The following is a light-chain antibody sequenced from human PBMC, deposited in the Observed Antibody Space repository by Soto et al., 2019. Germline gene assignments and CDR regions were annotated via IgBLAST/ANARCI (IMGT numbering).Light chain of an antibody. V-gene: IGLV2-14*01. CDR2: EVT. CDR3: SSYSRTNTLV. CDR1: SSDVGDYPY. J-gene: IGLJ1*01. Sequence: QSALTQSASVSGSPGQSITISCTGTSSDVGDYPYVSWYQQHPGKVPKLIIYEVTNRPSGVSGRFSGSKSENTASLTISGLQAEDEADYYCSSYSRTNTLVFGSGTKVTVL.